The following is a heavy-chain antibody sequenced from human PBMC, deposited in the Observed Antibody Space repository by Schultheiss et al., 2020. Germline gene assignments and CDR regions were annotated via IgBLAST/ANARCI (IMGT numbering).Heavy chain of an antibody. CDR2: IYYRGST. V-gene: IGHV4-59*12. CDR3: ARVLRYCSGGSCYSALDY. D-gene: IGHD2-15*01. J-gene: IGHJ4*02. Sequence: GSLRLSCAVYGGSFSGYYWSWIRQPAGRGLEWIGYIYYRGSTNYNPSLKSRVTISVDTSKNQFSLKLSSVTAADTAVYYCARVLRYCSGGSCYSALDYCGQGTLVTVSS. CDR1: GGSFSGYY.